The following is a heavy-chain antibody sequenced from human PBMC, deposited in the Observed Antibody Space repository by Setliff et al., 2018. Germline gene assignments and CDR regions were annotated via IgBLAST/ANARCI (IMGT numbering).Heavy chain of an antibody. CDR2: IYYSGST. CDR3: ARGDFWSGYSDNLNWFDP. D-gene: IGHD3-3*01. CDR1: GFTFSSYA. Sequence: PGGSLRLSCAASGFTFSSYAMSWVRQAPGKGLEWIGSIYYSGSTYYNPSLKSRVTISVDTSKNHFSLKLSSVTAADTAVYYCARGDFWSGYSDNLNWFDPWGQGTLVTGS. J-gene: IGHJ5*02. V-gene: IGHV4-39*07.